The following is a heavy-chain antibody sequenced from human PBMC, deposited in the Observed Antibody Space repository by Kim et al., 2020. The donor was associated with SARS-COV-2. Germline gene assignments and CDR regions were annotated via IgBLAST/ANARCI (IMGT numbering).Heavy chain of an antibody. V-gene: IGHV4-30-2*01. J-gene: IGHJ4*02. Sequence: SETLSLTCAVSGGSISSGGYSWSWIRQPPGKGLEWIGYIYHSGSTYYNPSLKSRVTISVDRSKNQFSLKLSSVTAADTAVYYCARVSLLWFGEPLYYFDYWGQGTLVTVSS. CDR3: ARVSLLWFGEPLYYFDY. CDR2: IYHSGST. CDR1: GGSISSGGYS. D-gene: IGHD3-10*01.